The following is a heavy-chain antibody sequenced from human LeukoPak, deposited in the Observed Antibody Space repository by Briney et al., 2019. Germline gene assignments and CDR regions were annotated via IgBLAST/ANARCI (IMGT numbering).Heavy chain of an antibody. CDR3: ARTQSQSGSYRYYFGY. Sequence: PSETLSLTCSVSGASVGSAGYHWSWIRQPPGGGLEWIGYVYYISNTNYNPSLKSRVTMSVNPSTNQFSLKLSSVTAADTAMYYCARTQSQSGSYRYYFGYWGQGTLVTVSS. J-gene: IGHJ4*02. CDR2: VYYISNT. V-gene: IGHV4-61*08. D-gene: IGHD1-26*01. CDR1: GASVGSAGYH.